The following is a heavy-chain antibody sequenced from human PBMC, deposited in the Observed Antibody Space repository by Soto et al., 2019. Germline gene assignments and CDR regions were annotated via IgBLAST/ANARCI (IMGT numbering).Heavy chain of an antibody. CDR1: GYSFTSYW. CDR2: IDPSDSYT. Sequence: PGESLKISCKGSGYSFTSYWISWVRQMPGKGLEWMGRIDPSDSYTNYSPSFQGHATISADKSISTAYLQWSSLKASDTAMYYCASSPRGYCSSTSCRELGNYYGMDVWGQGTTVTVSS. J-gene: IGHJ6*02. V-gene: IGHV5-10-1*01. D-gene: IGHD2-2*01. CDR3: ASSPRGYCSSTSCRELGNYYGMDV.